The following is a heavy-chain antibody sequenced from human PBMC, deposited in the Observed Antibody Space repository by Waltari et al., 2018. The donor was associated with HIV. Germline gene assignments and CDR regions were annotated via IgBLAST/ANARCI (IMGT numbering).Heavy chain of an antibody. D-gene: IGHD3-22*01. CDR1: GFTFSRYW. CDR3: ERDYYESSGYYSRESYYYGMDV. J-gene: IGHJ6*02. V-gene: IGHV3-7*01. CDR2: RKEDGSEK. Sequence: EVQLVESGGGLVQPGGSLRLSCAASGFTFSRYWMSWVRQAPGKGLEWVANRKEDGSEKSYVDSVKGRFTISRDNAKKSLYLQMNSLRADDTAVYYCERDYYESSGYYSRESYYYGMDVWGQGTTVTVSS.